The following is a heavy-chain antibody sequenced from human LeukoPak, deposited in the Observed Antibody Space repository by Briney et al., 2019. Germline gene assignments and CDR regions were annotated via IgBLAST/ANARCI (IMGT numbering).Heavy chain of an antibody. V-gene: IGHV1-69*01. CDR2: IIPIVGTT. D-gene: IGHD3-22*01. J-gene: IGHJ4*02. CDR1: GGTFSSYA. CDR3: ARGGYHYDSSGYSHLPDY. Sequence: GASVKVSCKASGGTFSSYAFSWVRQAPGQWLEWMGGIIPIVGTTNYAQMFQGRVTITADESTSTAYMELSSLRSEDTAVYYCARGGYHYDSSGYSHLPDYWGQGTLVTVSA.